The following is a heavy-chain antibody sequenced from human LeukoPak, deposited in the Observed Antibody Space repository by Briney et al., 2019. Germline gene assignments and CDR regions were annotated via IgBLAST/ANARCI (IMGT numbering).Heavy chain of an antibody. CDR2: ISSSGDTI. D-gene: IGHD6-13*01. CDR1: GFTFSSYE. V-gene: IGHV3-48*03. Sequence: AGSLSLSCAASGFTFSSYEMNWVRQAPGQGLEWISYISSSGDTIFYEDSVKGRFTISRDNAKNSLYLQMNSLRAEDTAVYYCARDLGYSSGWYLGYWGQGTLVTVSS. CDR3: ARDLGYSSGWYLGY. J-gene: IGHJ4*02.